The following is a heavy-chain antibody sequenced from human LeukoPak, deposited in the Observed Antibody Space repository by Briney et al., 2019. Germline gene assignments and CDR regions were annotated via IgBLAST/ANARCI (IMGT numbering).Heavy chain of an antibody. J-gene: IGHJ4*02. V-gene: IGHV5-51*01. Sequence: GESLKISCKGSGYMFTNNWIGWVRQMPGKGLEWMGIINPGDSDTRYSPSFQGQVTISADKSISTAYLQWSSLKASDTAMYYCASGDYGDTSITFDYWGQGTLVTVSS. CDR1: GYMFTNNW. CDR2: INPGDSDT. D-gene: IGHD4-17*01. CDR3: ASGDYGDTSITFDY.